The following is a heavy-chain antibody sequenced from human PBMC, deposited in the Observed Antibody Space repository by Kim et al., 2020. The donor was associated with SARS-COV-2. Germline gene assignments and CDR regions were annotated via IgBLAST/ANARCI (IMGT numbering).Heavy chain of an antibody. V-gene: IGHV4-34*01. Sequence: SETLSLTCAVYGGSFSGYYWSWIRQPPGKGLEWIGEINHSGSTNYNPSLKSRVTISVDTSKNQFSLKLSSVTAADTAVYYCARESPFTSSSSSGPYYYYGMDVWGQGTTVTVSS. D-gene: IGHD6-13*01. CDR1: GGSFSGYY. CDR2: INHSGST. J-gene: IGHJ6*02. CDR3: ARESPFTSSSSSGPYYYYGMDV.